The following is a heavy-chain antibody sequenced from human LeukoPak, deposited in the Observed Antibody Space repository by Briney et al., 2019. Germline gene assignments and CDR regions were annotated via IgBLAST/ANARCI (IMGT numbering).Heavy chain of an antibody. CDR3: ARDAEWLLLQYYFDY. Sequence: GGPLRLSCAASGFTFSSYEMNWVRQAPGKGLEWVSSISSSSSYIYYADSVRGRFTISRDNAKNSLYLQMNSLRAEDTAVYYCARDAEWLLLQYYFDYWGQGTLVTVSS. D-gene: IGHD3-22*01. V-gene: IGHV3-21*01. CDR1: GFTFSSYE. J-gene: IGHJ4*02. CDR2: ISSSSSYI.